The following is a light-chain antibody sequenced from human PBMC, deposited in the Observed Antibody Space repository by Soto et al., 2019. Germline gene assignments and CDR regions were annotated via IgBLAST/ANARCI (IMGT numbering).Light chain of an antibody. CDR1: QSVSSSY. J-gene: IGKJ3*01. V-gene: IGKV3-20*01. CDR3: QQYGSSLFT. CDR2: GAS. Sequence: EIVLTHSPGTLSLSPGERATLCCRASQSVSSSYLAWYQQKPGQAPRLLIYGASSRATGIPDRFSGSGSGTDFTLTISRLEPEDFAVYYCQQYGSSLFTFGPGTKVDIK.